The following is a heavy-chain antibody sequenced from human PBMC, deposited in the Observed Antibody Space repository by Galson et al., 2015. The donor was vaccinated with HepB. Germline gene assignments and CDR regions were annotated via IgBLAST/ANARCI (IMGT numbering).Heavy chain of an antibody. Sequence: SLRLSCAASGFTFSSYAMHWVRQAPGKGLEYVSAISSNGGSTYYADSVKGRFTISRDNSKNTLYLQMSSLRAEDTAVYYCVKDRGQWLVERANYFDYWGQGTLVTVSS. V-gene: IGHV3-64D*06. CDR3: VKDRGQWLVERANYFDY. D-gene: IGHD6-19*01. CDR2: ISSNGGST. J-gene: IGHJ4*02. CDR1: GFTFSSYA.